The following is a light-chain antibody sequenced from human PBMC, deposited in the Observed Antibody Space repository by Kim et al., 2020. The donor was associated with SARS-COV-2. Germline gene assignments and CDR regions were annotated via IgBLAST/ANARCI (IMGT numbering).Light chain of an antibody. CDR1: QSVSSY. Sequence: LSPGESAALSCRASQSVSSYLAWYQQTPGQAPRLLIYDASNRATGIPARFSGSGSGTDFTLTISSLEPEDFAVYYCQQRSNWPMYTFGQGTKLEI. J-gene: IGKJ2*01. V-gene: IGKV3-11*01. CDR2: DAS. CDR3: QQRSNWPMYT.